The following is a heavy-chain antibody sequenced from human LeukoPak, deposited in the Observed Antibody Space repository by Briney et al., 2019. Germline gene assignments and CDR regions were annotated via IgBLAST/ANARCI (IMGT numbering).Heavy chain of an antibody. J-gene: IGHJ4*02. V-gene: IGHV4-38-2*02. CDR1: GYSISSGYY. Sequence: PSETLSLTCTVSGYSISSGYYWGWVRQPPGKGLEWIGSIYPSGSTYYNPSLKSRVTISVDTSKNQFSLKLSSVTAADTAVYYCAGVSRMLAAAGCFDYWGQGTLVTVSS. CDR3: AGVSRMLAAAGCFDY. D-gene: IGHD6-13*01. CDR2: IYPSGST.